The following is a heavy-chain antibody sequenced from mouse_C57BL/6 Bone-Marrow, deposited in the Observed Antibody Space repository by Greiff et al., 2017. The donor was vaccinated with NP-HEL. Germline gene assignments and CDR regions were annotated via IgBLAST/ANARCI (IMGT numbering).Heavy chain of an antibody. D-gene: IGHD3-1*01. CDR3: ARGGLRYYAMDY. CDR1: GISITTGNYR. J-gene: IGHJ4*01. CDR2: IYYSGTI. V-gene: IGHV3-5*01. Sequence: EVKVEESGPGLVKPSQTVFLTCTVTGISITTGNYRWSWIRQFPGNKLEWIGYIYYSGTITYNPSLTSRTTSTRDTPKNQFFLEMNSLTAEDTATYYCARGGLRYYAMDYWGQGTSVTVSS.